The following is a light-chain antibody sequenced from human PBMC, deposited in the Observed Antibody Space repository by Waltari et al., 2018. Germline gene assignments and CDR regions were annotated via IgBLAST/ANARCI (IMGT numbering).Light chain of an antibody. CDR2: DAS. J-gene: IGKJ2*01. CDR3: QQCGRSLYT. CDR1: QSITSNY. Sequence: EIVLTQSPGTLSLSPGERATLSCRASQSITSNYLAWYQQRPGQAPRLLIYDASTRATVIPDRFSGSGSGTDFTLTISRLEPEDFAVYYCQQCGRSLYTFGQGTTLEIK. V-gene: IGKV3-20*01.